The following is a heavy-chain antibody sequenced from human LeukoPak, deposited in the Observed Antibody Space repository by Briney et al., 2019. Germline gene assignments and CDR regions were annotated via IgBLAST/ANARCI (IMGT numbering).Heavy chain of an antibody. CDR1: GFTFSRYG. Sequence: GGSLRLSCAASGFTFSRYGMHWIRQAPGKGLEWVAVIWYDGSNKYYADSVKGRFTISRDNSKNTLYLQMNSLRAEDTAVYYCARDRSYYYDSHGDPEHSQHWGQGTLVTVSS. J-gene: IGHJ1*01. V-gene: IGHV3-33*01. CDR2: IWYDGSNK. D-gene: IGHD3-22*01. CDR3: ARDRSYYYDSHGDPEHSQH.